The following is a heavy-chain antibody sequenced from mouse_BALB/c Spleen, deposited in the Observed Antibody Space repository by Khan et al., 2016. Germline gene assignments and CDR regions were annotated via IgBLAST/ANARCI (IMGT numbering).Heavy chain of an antibody. CDR3: ARDYYGSSNFDY. CDR1: GYSITSGYS. V-gene: IGHV3-1*02. Sequence: EVQLQESGPDLVKPSQSLSLTCTVTGYSITSGYSWHWIRQFPGNKLEWMGYRNYNGGTNYNTSLKSRISITRETSKNQFFLQLNSVTTEDTATYFCARDYYGSSNFDYLGQVTTLTVSS. CDR2: RNYNGGT. J-gene: IGHJ2*01. D-gene: IGHD1-1*01.